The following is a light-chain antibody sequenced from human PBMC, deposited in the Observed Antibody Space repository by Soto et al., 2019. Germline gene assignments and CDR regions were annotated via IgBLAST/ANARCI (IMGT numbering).Light chain of an antibody. CDR2: AAS. V-gene: IGKV1-39*01. CDR1: QSIRSY. J-gene: IGKJ2*01. Sequence: DIQMTQSPSSLSASVGDRVTITCRASQSIRSYLNWYQQKPGKAPNLLIYAASTLQSGVPSRFSGSGSGTDFTLTISSLRPEDFATYYCQQSYNTPYTFGRGTKLEIK. CDR3: QQSYNTPYT.